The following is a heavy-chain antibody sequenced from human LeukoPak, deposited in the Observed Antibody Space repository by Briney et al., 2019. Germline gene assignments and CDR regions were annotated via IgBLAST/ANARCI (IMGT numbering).Heavy chain of an antibody. CDR1: GFTFSSYW. CDR2: IKQDGSEK. D-gene: IGHD3-16*01. V-gene: IGHV3-7*03. CDR3: ARDGFGTGSN. Sequence: PGGSLRLSCAASGFTFSSYWMDWVCQAPGKGLEWVANIKQDGSEKSYVDSVKGRFIISRDNAKNSLYLQMNTLRADDTAVYYCARDGFGTGSNWGQGTLVTVSS. J-gene: IGHJ4*02.